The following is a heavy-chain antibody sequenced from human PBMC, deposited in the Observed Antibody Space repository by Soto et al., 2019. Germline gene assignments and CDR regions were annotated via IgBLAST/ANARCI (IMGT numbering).Heavy chain of an antibody. J-gene: IGHJ6*02. CDR3: ARASLTIFGAPYGTDV. CDR1: GYPFTRYS. Sequence: GASVKVSCKASGYPFTRYSIRWVRQAPGQGLEWMGWISGYNGDTEYSKNFQGRLTMTIDTSTTTASMELRSLRSDDTAVYYCARASLTIFGAPYGTDVWGQGTSVTVSS. CDR2: ISGYNGDT. V-gene: IGHV1-18*04. D-gene: IGHD3-3*01.